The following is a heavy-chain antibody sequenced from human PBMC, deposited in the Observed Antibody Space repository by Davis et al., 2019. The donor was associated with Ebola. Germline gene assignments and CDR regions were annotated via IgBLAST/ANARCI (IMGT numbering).Heavy chain of an antibody. Sequence: GESLKISCAASGSTFDNYAMHWVRQAPGKGLECVSLMSGDGHTTYYADFVKGRFTISRDNSKNSLYLQMNSLTPEDTALYYCGKADCGGDCRVVDYWGQGTLVTVSS. V-gene: IGHV3-43*02. D-gene: IGHD2-21*02. CDR3: GKADCGGDCRVVDY. J-gene: IGHJ4*02. CDR1: GSTFDNYA. CDR2: MSGDGHTT.